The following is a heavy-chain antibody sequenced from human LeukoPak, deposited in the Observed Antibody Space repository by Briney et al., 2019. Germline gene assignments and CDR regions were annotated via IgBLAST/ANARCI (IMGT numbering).Heavy chain of an antibody. CDR3: AKYAPPTTTMTRFFDY. D-gene: IGHD4-11*01. J-gene: IGHJ4*02. V-gene: IGHV3-23*01. CDR2: IGGDSGGI. Sequence: GGSLRLSCAASGFSFSDYAMTWVCQAPGKGLEWVSVIGGDSGGIQYADSVKGRFSISRDNSKNTLYLQMNSLRVEDTAVYYCAKYAPPTTTMTRFFDYWGQGALVTVSS. CDR1: GFSFSDYA.